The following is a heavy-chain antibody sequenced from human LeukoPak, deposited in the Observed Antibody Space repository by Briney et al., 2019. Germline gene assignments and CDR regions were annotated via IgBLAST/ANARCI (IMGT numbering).Heavy chain of an antibody. Sequence: PSETLSLTCTVSGGSISSYYWSWIRQPPGKGLEWIGYIYYSGSTNYNPSLKSRVTISVDTSENQFSLKLSSVTAADTAVYYCARVNYGSATKEDYWGQGTLVTVSS. D-gene: IGHD3-10*01. CDR3: ARVNYGSATKEDY. CDR2: IYYSGST. J-gene: IGHJ4*02. CDR1: GGSISSYY. V-gene: IGHV4-59*12.